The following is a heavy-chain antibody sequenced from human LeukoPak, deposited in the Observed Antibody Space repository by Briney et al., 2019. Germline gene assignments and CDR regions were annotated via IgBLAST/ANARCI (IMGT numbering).Heavy chain of an antibody. CDR3: ARGVSAAYSSSWYGY. CDR2: INSDGSST. J-gene: IGHJ4*02. D-gene: IGHD6-13*01. V-gene: IGHV3-74*01. Sequence: GGSLRLSCAVSLFTFRSYWTQCVCQAPGKGPVWVSRINSDGSSTSYADSVKGRLTISRDNAKNTLYLQMNSLRAEDTAVYYCARGVSAAYSSSWYGYWGQRTLVTVSS. CDR1: LFTFRSYW.